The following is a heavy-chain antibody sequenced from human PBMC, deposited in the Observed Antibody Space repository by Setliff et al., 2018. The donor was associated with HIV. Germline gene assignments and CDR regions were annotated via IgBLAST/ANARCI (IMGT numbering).Heavy chain of an antibody. V-gene: IGHV4-39*01. J-gene: IGHJ3*01. Sequence: LSETLSLPCSVSGDSINNNNYYWGWIRQPPGKGLEWIASVFYTGSTYYRPSLKSRVTLSVELSKNHFSLELTSVTAADTAVYYCARQSYYVTGSFYTDVFDLWGQGTVVTVSS. D-gene: IGHD3-10*01. CDR3: ARQSYYVTGSFYTDVFDL. CDR1: GDSINNNNYY. CDR2: VFYTGST.